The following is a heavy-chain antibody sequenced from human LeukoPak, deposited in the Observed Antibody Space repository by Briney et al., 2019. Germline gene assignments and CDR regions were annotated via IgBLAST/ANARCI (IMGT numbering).Heavy chain of an antibody. J-gene: IGHJ4*02. CDR1: GGTFSSYA. D-gene: IGHD3-10*01. CDR3: ARDHITMVRGVIKGGGNFDY. V-gene: IGHV1-69*01. Sequence: SVKVSCKASGGTFSSYAISWVRQAPGQGLEWMGGIIPIFGTANYAQKFQGRVTITADESTSTAYMELSSLRSEDTAVYYCARDHITMVRGVIKGGGNFDYWGQGTLVTVS. CDR2: IIPIFGTA.